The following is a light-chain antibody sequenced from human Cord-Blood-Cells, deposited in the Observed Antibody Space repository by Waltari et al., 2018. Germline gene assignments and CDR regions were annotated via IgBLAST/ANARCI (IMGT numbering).Light chain of an antibody. J-gene: IGLJ3*02. CDR3: QSYDSSNPWV. CDR2: EDN. Sequence: NFMLTQPHSVSESPGKTVTISCTGSSASIASNYVQWYQQRPGSAPTTVLYEDNQIPSGVPDRFSGSIDSSSNSASLTISGLKTEDEADYYCQSYDSSNPWVFGGGTKLTVL. CDR1: SASIASNY. V-gene: IGLV6-57*02.